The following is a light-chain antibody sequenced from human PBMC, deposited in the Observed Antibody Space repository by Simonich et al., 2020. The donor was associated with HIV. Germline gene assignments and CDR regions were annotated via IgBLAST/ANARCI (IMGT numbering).Light chain of an antibody. Sequence: EIVMTQSPATLSVSPGERATLSCRASQSVSSNLAWYQQKPGQAPRLLIDGASSRATGIPDRFSGSGSGTGFTLTISRLEPEDFAVYYCQHFGRSPWTFGQGTKVEIK. J-gene: IGKJ1*01. CDR3: QHFGRSPWT. CDR1: QSVSSN. CDR2: GAS. V-gene: IGKV3-20*01.